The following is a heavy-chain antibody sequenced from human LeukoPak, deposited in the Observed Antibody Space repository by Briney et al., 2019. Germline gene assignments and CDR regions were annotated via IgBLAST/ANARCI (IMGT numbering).Heavy chain of an antibody. Sequence: GGSLRLSCAASGFTFTKYWMSWVRQAPGRGLEWVSYISTSGTNIYYADSVKGRFTISRDNAKNSLFLQMNSLRAEDTAVYYCARGHYGLDYWGQGSLVTVSS. J-gene: IGHJ4*02. CDR1: GFTFTKYW. V-gene: IGHV3-11*04. CDR2: ISTSGTNI. CDR3: ARGHYGLDY. D-gene: IGHD3-16*01.